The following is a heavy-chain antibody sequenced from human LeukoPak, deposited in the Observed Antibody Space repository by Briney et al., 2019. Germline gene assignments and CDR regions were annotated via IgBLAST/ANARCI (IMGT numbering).Heavy chain of an antibody. CDR3: ARTYFLYSYGYFDY. Sequence: GGSLRLSCVGSGFTFSSYGMNWVRQAPGKGLEWISSISGGSTYIYYADSVRGRFTISRDNAKNSLYLQMNSLRAEDTAVYYCARTYFLYSYGYFDYWGQGTLVTVSS. D-gene: IGHD5-18*01. CDR2: ISGGSTYI. CDR1: GFTFSSYG. V-gene: IGHV3-21*01. J-gene: IGHJ4*02.